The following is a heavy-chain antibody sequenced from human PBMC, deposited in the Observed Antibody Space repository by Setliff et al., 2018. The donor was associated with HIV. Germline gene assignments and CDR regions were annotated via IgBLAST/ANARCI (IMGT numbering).Heavy chain of an antibody. CDR3: ARETRSGWYDLAY. CDR2: IYYTGST. J-gene: IGHJ4*02. V-gene: IGHV4-59*01. CDR1: GGSISDYY. D-gene: IGHD6-19*01. Sequence: PSETLSLTCSVSGGSISDYYWSWIRQPPGKGLEWIGYIYYTGSTNYNPSLRGRVTISVDTSKKQFSLKLSSVTAADTAVYFCARETRSGWYDLAYWGQGTLVTVSS.